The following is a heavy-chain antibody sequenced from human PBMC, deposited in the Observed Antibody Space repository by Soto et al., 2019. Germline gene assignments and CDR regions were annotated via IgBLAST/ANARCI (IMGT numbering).Heavy chain of an antibody. J-gene: IGHJ5*02. CDR1: GYTFTSYG. D-gene: IGHD6-25*01. CDR3: AGAPRGSGNAP. CDR2: ISAYNGNT. Sequence: QVQLVQSGAEVKKPGASVKVSCKASGYTFTSYGISWVRQAPGQGLEWMGWISAYNGNTNYAQKLQGRVTMTTDTSQRKASMELRGLGVDATAVYYCAGAPRGSGNAPWGQGTLVTVSS. V-gene: IGHV1-18*01.